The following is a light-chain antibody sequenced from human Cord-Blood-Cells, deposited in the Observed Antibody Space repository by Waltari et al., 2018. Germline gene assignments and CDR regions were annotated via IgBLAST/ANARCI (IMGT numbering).Light chain of an antibody. CDR1: SSAVGGYNY. V-gene: IGLV2-8*01. CDR3: SSYAGSNVV. J-gene: IGLJ2*01. CDR2: EVS. Sequence: QSALTQPPSASGSPGQSVTISCTGTSSAVGGYNYVSWYQQHPGKAPKLIIYEVSKRPSGVPDRFSGSKSGNTASLTVSGLQAEDEADYYCSSYAGSNVVFGGGTKLTVL.